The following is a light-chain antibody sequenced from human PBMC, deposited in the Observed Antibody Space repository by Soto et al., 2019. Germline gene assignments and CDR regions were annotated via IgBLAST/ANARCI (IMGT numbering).Light chain of an antibody. V-gene: IGKV3-15*01. Sequence: ILMTQSPATLPVSPGERATLSCRASQSVSSNLAWYQQKPGQGPRLLIYGASTRATGIPARFSGSGSGTEFTLTISSLQSEDFAVYFCQQYNDWPRTFGQGTKV. CDR2: GAS. J-gene: IGKJ1*01. CDR3: QQYNDWPRT. CDR1: QSVSSN.